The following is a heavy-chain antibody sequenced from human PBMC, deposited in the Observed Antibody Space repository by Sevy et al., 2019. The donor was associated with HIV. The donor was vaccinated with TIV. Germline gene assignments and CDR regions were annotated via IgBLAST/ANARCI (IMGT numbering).Heavy chain of an antibody. J-gene: IGHJ4*02. CDR3: ARGAVVIGTAATPVLDF. CDR1: DDSINSYY. D-gene: IGHD2-2*01. Sequence: ETLSLTCSVSDDSINSYYWSWIRQPPGKGLEWIGYIYNNIGSTSYNPSLTSRVTISVDTSKNQFSLKLTSVTAADTAVYYCARGAVVIGTAATPVLDFWGLGSLVTVSS. CDR2: IYNNIGST. V-gene: IGHV4-59*08.